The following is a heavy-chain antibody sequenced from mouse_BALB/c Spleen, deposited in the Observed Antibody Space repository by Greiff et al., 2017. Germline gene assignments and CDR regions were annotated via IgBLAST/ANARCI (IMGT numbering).Heavy chain of an antibody. CDR1: GFTFSSFG. V-gene: IGHV5-17*02. CDR2: ISSGSSTI. J-gene: IGHJ2*01. D-gene: IGHD2-14*01. CDR3: ARDYRYGDFDY. Sequence: EVKLVESGGGLVQPGGSRKLSCAASGFTFSSFGMHWVRQAPEKGLEWVAYISSGSSTIYYADTVKGQFTISRDNPKNTLFLQMTSLRSEDTAMYYCARDYRYGDFDYWGQGTTLTVSS.